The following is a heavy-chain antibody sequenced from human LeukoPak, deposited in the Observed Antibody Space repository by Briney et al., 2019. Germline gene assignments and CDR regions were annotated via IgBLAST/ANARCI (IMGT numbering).Heavy chain of an antibody. CDR2: IIPIFGTV. CDR1: GGTFSSYA. V-gene: IGHV1-69*05. J-gene: IGHJ4*02. D-gene: IGHD3-10*01. Sequence: SVKVSCKASGGTFSSYAISWVRQAPGQGLEWMGGIIPIFGTVNYAQKFQGRVTMTTDTSTSTAYMELRGLRSDDTAVYYCARDPSDYYGSGSFDYWGQGTLVTVSS. CDR3: ARDPSDYYGSGSFDY.